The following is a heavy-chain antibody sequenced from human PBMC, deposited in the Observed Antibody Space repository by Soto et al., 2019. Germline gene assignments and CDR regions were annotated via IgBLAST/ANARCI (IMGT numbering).Heavy chain of an antibody. V-gene: IGHV1-58*02. CDR1: GFTFTSSA. CDR2: IVVGSGNT. Sequence: SVKVSCKASGFTFTSSAMQWVRQARGQRLEWIGWIVVGSGNTNYAQKFQERVTITRDMSTSTAYMELSSLRSEDTAVYYCAAAGTYYDFWSGYLLYWGQGTLVTVSS. D-gene: IGHD3-3*01. CDR3: AAAGTYYDFWSGYLLY. J-gene: IGHJ4*02.